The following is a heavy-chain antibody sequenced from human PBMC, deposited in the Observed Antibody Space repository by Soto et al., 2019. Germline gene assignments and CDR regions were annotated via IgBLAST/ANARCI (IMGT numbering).Heavy chain of an antibody. CDR1: GFSFRNFE. J-gene: IGHJ3*02. Sequence: ESGGGLVQPGGSLRLSCAASGFSFRNFEMNWVRQAPGKGLEWVSYIDATSSIIYYADSVEGRFTISRDNSKNSLFLQMNSLRAEDTAVYYCARDRWHANRYPGAFDIWGRGTMVTVSS. D-gene: IGHD1-20*01. CDR3: ARDRWHANRYPGAFDI. CDR2: IDATSSII. V-gene: IGHV3-48*03.